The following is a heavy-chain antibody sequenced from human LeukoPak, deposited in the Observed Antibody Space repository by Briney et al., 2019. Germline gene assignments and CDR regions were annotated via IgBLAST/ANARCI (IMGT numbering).Heavy chain of an antibody. Sequence: PGGSLRLSCAASGFTFSSYGMHWVRQAPGKGLEWVAVIWYDGSNKYYADSVKGRFTISRDNSKNTLYLQMNSLRAEDTAVYYCAAQQWPDSGFDYWGQGTLVTVSS. V-gene: IGHV3-33*01. CDR3: AAQQWPDSGFDY. CDR1: GFTFSSYG. J-gene: IGHJ4*02. CDR2: IWYDGSNK. D-gene: IGHD6-19*01.